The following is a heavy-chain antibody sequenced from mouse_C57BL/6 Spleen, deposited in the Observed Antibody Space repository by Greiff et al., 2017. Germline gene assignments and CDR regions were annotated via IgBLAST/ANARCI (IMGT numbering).Heavy chain of an antibody. V-gene: IGHV3-1*01. CDR3: ARGSGTRAMDY. Sequence: KLMESGPGMVKPSPSLSLTCTFTGYSITSGYDWHWIRHFPGNKLEWMGYISYSGSTNYNPSLKSRISITHDTSKNHFFLKLNSVTTEDTATYYCARGSGTRAMDYWGQGTSVTVSS. D-gene: IGHD4-1*01. J-gene: IGHJ4*01. CDR1: GYSITSGYD. CDR2: ISYSGST.